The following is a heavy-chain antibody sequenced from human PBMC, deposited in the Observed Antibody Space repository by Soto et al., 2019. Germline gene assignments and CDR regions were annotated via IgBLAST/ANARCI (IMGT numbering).Heavy chain of an antibody. D-gene: IGHD3-3*01. CDR2: ISSSSSYI. CDR1: GFTFSSYS. Sequence: GGSLRLSCAASGFTFSSYSMNWVRQAPGKGLEWVSSISSSSSYIYYADSVKGRFTISRDNAKNSLYLQMNSLRAEDTAVYYCARDAGFLEWLLFVYYYYGMDVWGQGTTVTVSS. CDR3: ARDAGFLEWLLFVYYYYGMDV. J-gene: IGHJ6*02. V-gene: IGHV3-21*01.